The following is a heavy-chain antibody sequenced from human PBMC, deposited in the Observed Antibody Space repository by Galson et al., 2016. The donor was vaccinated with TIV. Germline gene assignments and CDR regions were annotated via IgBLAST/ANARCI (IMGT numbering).Heavy chain of an antibody. V-gene: IGHV3-66*02. J-gene: IGHJ6*02. Sequence: SLRLSCAASTFNIKDNYMTWVRQAPGKGLEWVSIISSGGTTNYADSVKGRFTIGRDESKNTLYLEMNNLRLEDTAVYYCARDRPHCGNECFLYYYYGMDVWGRGTTVTVSS. CDR3: ARDRPHCGNECFLYYYYGMDV. D-gene: IGHD2-21*01. CDR1: TFNIKDNY. CDR2: ISSGGTT.